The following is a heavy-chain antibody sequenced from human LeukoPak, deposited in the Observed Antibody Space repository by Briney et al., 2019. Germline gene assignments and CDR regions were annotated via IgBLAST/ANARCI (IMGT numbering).Heavy chain of an antibody. CDR2: IYYSGST. Sequence: SQTLSLTCTVSGGSISSGGYYWSWIRQHPGKGLEWIGYIYYSGSTYYNPSLKSRVTISVDTSKNQFSLKLSSVTAADTAVYYCARAQTGRRGGIDYWGQGTLVTVSS. V-gene: IGHV4-31*03. CDR1: GGSISSGGYY. D-gene: IGHD3-16*01. J-gene: IGHJ4*02. CDR3: ARAQTGRRGGIDY.